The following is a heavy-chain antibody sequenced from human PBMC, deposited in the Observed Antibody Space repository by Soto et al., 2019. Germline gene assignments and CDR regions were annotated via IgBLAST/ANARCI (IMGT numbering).Heavy chain of an antibody. CDR2: IIPIFGTA. Sequence: VSCKASGGTFSSYAISWVRQAPGQGLEWMGGIIPIFGTANYAQKFQGRVTITADESTSTAYMELSSLRSEDTAVYYCAVKVATIAGGYYYYGMDVWGQGTTVTVSS. D-gene: IGHD5-12*01. J-gene: IGHJ6*02. CDR3: AVKVATIAGGYYYYGMDV. CDR1: GGTFSSYA. V-gene: IGHV1-69*01.